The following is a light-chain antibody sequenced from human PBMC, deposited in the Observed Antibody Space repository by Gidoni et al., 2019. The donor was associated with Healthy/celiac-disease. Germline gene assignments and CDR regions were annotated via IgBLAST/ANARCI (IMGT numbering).Light chain of an antibody. J-gene: IGKJ4*01. V-gene: IGKV3-15*01. CDR2: GAS. CDR1: QRVSSN. CDR3: QQYNNWPPLT. Sequence: EIGLTQSPATLTRSPGERATLSCRSSQRVSSNLAWYQQKPGQAPRLLIYGASTRVTGIPARFSGSGSGTEFTLTISRLQSADFAVYYCQQYNNWPPLTFGGGTKVEIK.